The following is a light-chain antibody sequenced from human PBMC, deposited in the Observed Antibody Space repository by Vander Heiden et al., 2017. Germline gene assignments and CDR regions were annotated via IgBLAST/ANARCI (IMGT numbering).Light chain of an antibody. CDR1: QNVFSSGSNRNN. CDR2: WAA. Sequence: DIFLTQSPASLAVSLCERPPMDCKSSQNVFSSGSNRNNQTWFQQKPGQPPKLLIYWAATRESGVPDRFSGSGSATDFTLTISSLRAEDVAVYYCHQSHTSPYTFGQGTKLEI. J-gene: IGKJ2*01. V-gene: IGKV4-1*01. CDR3: HQSHTSPYT.